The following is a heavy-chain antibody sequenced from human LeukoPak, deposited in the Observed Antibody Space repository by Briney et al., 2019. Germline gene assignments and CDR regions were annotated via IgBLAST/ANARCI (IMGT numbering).Heavy chain of an antibody. Sequence: PSETLSLTCAVYGGSFSGYYWSWIRQPPGKGLEWIGEINHSGSTNYNPSLKSRVTISVDTSKNQFSLKLSSVTAADTAVYYCARLPRLYYDILTGYFDYWGQGTLVTVSS. D-gene: IGHD3-9*01. CDR2: INHSGST. V-gene: IGHV4-34*01. CDR3: ARLPRLYYDILTGYFDY. J-gene: IGHJ4*02. CDR1: GGSFSGYY.